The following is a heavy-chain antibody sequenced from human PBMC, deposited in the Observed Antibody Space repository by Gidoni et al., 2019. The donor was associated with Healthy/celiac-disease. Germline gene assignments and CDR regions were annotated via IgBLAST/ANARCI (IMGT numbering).Heavy chain of an antibody. CDR3: ARSGDYGGKNVPNDAFDI. Sequence: EVQLVESGGGLVKPGGSLRLSCAASGFTFSSYSMNWVRQAPGKGLEWVSSISSSSSYIYYADSVKGRFTISRDNAKNSLYLQMNSLRAEDTAVYYCARSGDYGGKNVPNDAFDIWGQGTMVTVSS. CDR1: GFTFSSYS. D-gene: IGHD4-17*01. J-gene: IGHJ3*02. CDR2: ISSSSSYI. V-gene: IGHV3-21*01.